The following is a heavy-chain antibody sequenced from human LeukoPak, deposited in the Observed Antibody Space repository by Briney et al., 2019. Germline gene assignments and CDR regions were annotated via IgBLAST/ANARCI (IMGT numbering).Heavy chain of an antibody. CDR2: INHSGST. J-gene: IGHJ4*02. D-gene: IGHD1-26*01. Sequence: PETLSLTCAVYGGSFSGYYWSWIRQPPGKGLEWIGEINHSGSTNYNPSLKSRVTISVDTSKNQFSLKLSSVTAADTAVYYCARGLLGDYWGQGTLATVSS. V-gene: IGHV4-34*01. CDR1: GGSFSGYY. CDR3: ARGLLGDY.